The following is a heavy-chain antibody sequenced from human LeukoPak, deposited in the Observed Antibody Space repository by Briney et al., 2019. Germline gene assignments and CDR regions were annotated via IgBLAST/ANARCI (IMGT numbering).Heavy chain of an antibody. J-gene: IGHJ6*03. Sequence: PSETLSLTCTVSGGSISSYYWSWIRQPPGKGLEWIGYIYYSGSTNYNPSLKSRVTISVDTSKNQFSLKLSSVTAADTAVYYCARDYHGSGSYQRYYYYYYYMDVWGKGTTVTVSS. CDR3: ARDYHGSGSYQRYYYYYYYMDV. CDR2: IYYSGST. V-gene: IGHV4-59*01. D-gene: IGHD3-10*01. CDR1: GGSISSYY.